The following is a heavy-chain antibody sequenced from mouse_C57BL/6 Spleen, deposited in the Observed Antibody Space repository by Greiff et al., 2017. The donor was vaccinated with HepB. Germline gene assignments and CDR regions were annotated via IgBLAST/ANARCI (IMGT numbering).Heavy chain of an antibody. J-gene: IGHJ3*01. CDR2: IYPGDGDT. CDR1: GYAFSSYW. CDR3: ARVDGYDYGVGFAD. V-gene: IGHV1-80*01. Sequence: VQLQQSGAELVKHGASVKISCKASGYAFSSYWMNWVKQRPGKGLEWIGQIYPGDGDTNYNGKFKGKATLTADKSSSTAYMQLSSLTSEDSAVYFCARVDGYDYGVGFADWGQGTLVTLSA. D-gene: IGHD2-4*01.